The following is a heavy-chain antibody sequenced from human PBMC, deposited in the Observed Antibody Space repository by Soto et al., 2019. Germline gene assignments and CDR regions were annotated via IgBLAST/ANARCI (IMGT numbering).Heavy chain of an antibody. Sequence: QTGGSLRLSCAASGFTFSSYAMSWVRQAPGKGLEWVSAISGSGGSTYYADSVKGRFTISRDNSKNTLYLQMNSLRAEDTAVYYCAKYRPGDYYDSSGYYPHFDYWGQGTLVTVSS. CDR2: ISGSGGST. CDR3: AKYRPGDYYDSSGYYPHFDY. V-gene: IGHV3-23*01. CDR1: GFTFSSYA. J-gene: IGHJ4*02. D-gene: IGHD3-22*01.